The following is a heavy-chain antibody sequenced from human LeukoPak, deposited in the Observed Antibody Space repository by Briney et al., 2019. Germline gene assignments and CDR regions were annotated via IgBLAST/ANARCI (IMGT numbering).Heavy chain of an antibody. J-gene: IGHJ5*02. CDR3: ARSKAHLSTSWYGTWFDP. CDR1: GGSISSYY. D-gene: IGHD2-2*01. CDR2: IYNSGST. V-gene: IGHV4-59*08. Sequence: SETLSLTCTVSGGSISSYYWSWIRQPPGKGLEWIGYIYNSGSTNYNPSLKSRVTISVDKSKNQFSLKLSSVTAADTAVYYCARSKAHLSTSWYGTWFDPWGQGTLVTVSS.